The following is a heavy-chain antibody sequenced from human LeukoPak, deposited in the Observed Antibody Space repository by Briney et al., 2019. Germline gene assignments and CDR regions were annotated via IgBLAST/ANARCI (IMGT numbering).Heavy chain of an antibody. J-gene: IGHJ4*02. CDR3: TMVPHFDY. V-gene: IGHV4-39*01. D-gene: IGHD3-10*01. CDR1: GGAISSSSYY. CDR2: IYYSGST. Sequence: PSETLSLTCTVSGGAISSSSYYWGWIRPPPGKELEWIGSIYYSGSTYYNPSLKSRVTISVDTSKNQFSLKLSSVTAADTAVYYCTMVPHFDYWGQGTLVTVSS.